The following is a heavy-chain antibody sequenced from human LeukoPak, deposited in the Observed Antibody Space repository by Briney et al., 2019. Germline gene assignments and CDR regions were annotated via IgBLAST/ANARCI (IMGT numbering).Heavy chain of an antibody. CDR1: GYTFTSYD. V-gene: IGHV1-8*01. J-gene: IGHJ4*02. Sequence: ASVKVSCKASGYTFTSYDINWLRQATGQGPEWMGWMNPNSGATGYAQKFQGRVTITADESTSTAYMELSSLRSEDTAVYYCARGSAVHYDSRYDYWGQGTLVTVSS. CDR2: MNPNSGAT. D-gene: IGHD3-22*01. CDR3: ARGSAVHYDSRYDY.